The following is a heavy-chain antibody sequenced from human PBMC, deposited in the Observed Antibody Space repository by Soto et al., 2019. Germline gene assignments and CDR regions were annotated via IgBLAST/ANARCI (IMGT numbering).Heavy chain of an antibody. D-gene: IGHD1-20*01. CDR1: GFTFDDYA. V-gene: IGHV3-9*01. CDR2: ISWNSGSI. CDR3: AKDGYNWNDFLGWFDP. J-gene: IGHJ5*02. Sequence: GGSLRLSCAASGFTFDDYAMHWVRQAPGKGLEWVSGISWNSGSIGYADSVKGRFTISRDNAKNSLYLQMNSLRAEDTALYYCAKDGYNWNDFLGWFDPWGQGTLVTVSS.